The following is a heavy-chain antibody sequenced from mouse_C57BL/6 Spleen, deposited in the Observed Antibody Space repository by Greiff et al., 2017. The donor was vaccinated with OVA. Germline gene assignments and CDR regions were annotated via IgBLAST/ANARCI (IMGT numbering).Heavy chain of an antibody. J-gene: IGHJ1*03. V-gene: IGHV1-55*01. Sequence: QVQLQQPGAELVKPGASVKMSCKASGYTFTSYWITWVKQRPGQGLEWIGDIYPGSGSTNYNEKFKSKATLTVDTSSSTAYMQLSSLTSEDSAVYYCAKGNLIYDGYNGYFDVWGTGTTVTVPS. CDR3: AKGNLIYDGYNGYFDV. CDR2: IYPGSGST. D-gene: IGHD2-3*01. CDR1: GYTFTSYW.